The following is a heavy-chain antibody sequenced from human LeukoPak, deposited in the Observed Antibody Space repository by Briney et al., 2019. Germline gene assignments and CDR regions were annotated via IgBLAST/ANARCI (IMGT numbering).Heavy chain of an antibody. CDR2: IKPDGSLI. CDR1: GFTFSIYW. D-gene: IGHD1-26*01. J-gene: IGHJ4*02. CDR3: AKWELYSGFYYIDY. V-gene: IGHV3-7*01. Sequence: GGSLRLSCAASGFTFSIYWMTWVRQGPGKGLEWVANIKPDGSLIYYVDSVKGRFTISRDNAKNSLYLQMNSLRAEDTAVYYCAKWELYSGFYYIDYWGQGTLATVSS.